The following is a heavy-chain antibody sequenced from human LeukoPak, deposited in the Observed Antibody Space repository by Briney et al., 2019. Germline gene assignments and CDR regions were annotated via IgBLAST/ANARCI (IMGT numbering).Heavy chain of an antibody. CDR2: IYYSGST. D-gene: IGHD6-19*01. CDR3: ARQNKAEYSSGWYPGFDY. J-gene: IGHJ4*02. Sequence: PSETLSLTCTVSGGSISSGSYYWSWIRQPAGKGLEWIGYIYYSGSTNYNPSLKSRVTISVDASKNQFSLKLSSVTAADTAVYYCARQNKAEYSSGWYPGFDYWGQGTLVTVSS. CDR1: GGSISSGSYY. V-gene: IGHV4-61*10.